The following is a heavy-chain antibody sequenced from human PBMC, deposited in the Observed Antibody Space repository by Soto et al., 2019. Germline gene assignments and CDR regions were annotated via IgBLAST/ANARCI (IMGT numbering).Heavy chain of an antibody. CDR1: GVTFSSYA. J-gene: IGHJ5*02. CDR2: IIPIFGKA. V-gene: IGHV1-69*12. Sequence: QVQLVQSGAEVKKPGSSVKVSCTASGVTFSSYAISWVRQAPGQGLEWMGGIIPIFGKANYAQKLKGRVTITADESTSTAYMELSSLRSEDTAVYYCARSYGSGRYTNWFDPWGQGTLVTVSS. D-gene: IGHD3-10*01. CDR3: ARSYGSGRYTNWFDP.